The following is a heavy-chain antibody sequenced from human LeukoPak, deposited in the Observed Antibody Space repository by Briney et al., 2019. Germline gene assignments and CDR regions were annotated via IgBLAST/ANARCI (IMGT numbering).Heavy chain of an antibody. V-gene: IGHV1-2*02. CDR3: ARGSITMVRGANHFDY. CDR1: GYTFTGYY. J-gene: IGHJ4*02. D-gene: IGHD3-10*01. Sequence: ASVKVSCKASGYTFTGYYMHWVRQAPGQGLEWMVWINPNSGGTNYAQKFQGRVTMTRDTSISTAYMELSRLRSDDTAVYYCARGSITMVRGANHFDYWGQGTLVTVSS. CDR2: INPNSGGT.